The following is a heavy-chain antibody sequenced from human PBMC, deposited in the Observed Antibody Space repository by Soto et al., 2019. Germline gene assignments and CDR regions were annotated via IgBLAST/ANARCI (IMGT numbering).Heavy chain of an antibody. Sequence: ASVKVSCKASGYTFTSYGISWVLQAPGQGLEWMGWISAYNGNTNYAQELQGRVTMTTDTSTSTAYMEPRSLISDDTAVYYCARASDGYRSGWYVGYFDYWGQGTLVTVSS. CDR3: ARASDGYRSGWYVGYFDY. V-gene: IGHV1-18*04. CDR1: GYTFTSYG. J-gene: IGHJ4*02. D-gene: IGHD6-19*01. CDR2: ISAYNGNT.